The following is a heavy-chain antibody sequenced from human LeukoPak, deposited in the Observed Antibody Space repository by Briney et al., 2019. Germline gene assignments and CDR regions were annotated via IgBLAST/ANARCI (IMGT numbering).Heavy chain of an antibody. D-gene: IGHD3-22*01. CDR1: GGTFSSYA. CDR2: IIPIFGTA. J-gene: IGHJ4*02. CDR3: ARADARYYYDSSGYYPFDY. V-gene: IGHV1-69*13. Sequence: SVKVSCKASGGTFSSYAISWVRHAPGQGLEWMGGIIPIFGTANYAQKFQGRVTITADESTSTAYMELSSLRSEDTAVYYCARADARYYYDSSGYYPFDYWGQGTLVTVSS.